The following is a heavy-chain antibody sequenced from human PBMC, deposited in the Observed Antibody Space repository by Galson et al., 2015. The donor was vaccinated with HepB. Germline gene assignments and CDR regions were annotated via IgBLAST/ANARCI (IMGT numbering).Heavy chain of an antibody. Sequence: SVKVSCKASGYTFTSYGISWVRQAPGQGLEWMGWISAYNGNTNYAQKLQGRVTMTTDTSTSTAYMELRSLRSDDTAVYYCARDAASRRVTTGNSLAGYWGQGTLVTVSS. CDR3: ARDAASRRVTTGNSLAGY. CDR1: GYTFTSYG. J-gene: IGHJ4*02. D-gene: IGHD4-17*01. CDR2: ISAYNGNT. V-gene: IGHV1-18*04.